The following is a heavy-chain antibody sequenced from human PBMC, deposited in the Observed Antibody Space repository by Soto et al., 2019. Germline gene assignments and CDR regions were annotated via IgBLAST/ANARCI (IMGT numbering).Heavy chain of an antibody. J-gene: IGHJ6*02. CDR1: GYTFTGYY. D-gene: IGHD4-17*01. Sequence: ASVKVSCTASGYTFTGYYMHWVRQAPGQGLEWMGIINPSGGSTSYAQKFQGRVTMTRDTSTSTVYMELSSLRSEDTAVYYCARNGHGDYHYYGMDVWGQGTTVTVSS. CDR3: ARNGHGDYHYYGMDV. CDR2: INPSGGST. V-gene: IGHV1-46*03.